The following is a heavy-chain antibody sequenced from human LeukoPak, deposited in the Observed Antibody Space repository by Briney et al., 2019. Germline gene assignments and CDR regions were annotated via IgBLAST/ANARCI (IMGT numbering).Heavy chain of an antibody. CDR1: GFTFSSYA. V-gene: IGHV3-23*01. CDR2: ISGSGSRT. CDR3: AKGQVLYYRDV. Sequence: PGGSLRLSCAASGFTFSSYATSWVRQAPGKGLEWVSTISGSGSRTYYADSVKGRFTIYRDNSKNTLYLQMNSLRAEDTAVYYCAKGQVLYYRDVWGKGTMVTVSS. J-gene: IGHJ6*03.